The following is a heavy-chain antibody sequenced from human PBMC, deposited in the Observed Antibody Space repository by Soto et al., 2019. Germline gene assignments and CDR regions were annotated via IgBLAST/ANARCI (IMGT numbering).Heavy chain of an antibody. V-gene: IGHV4-59*01. CDR1: GGSISSYY. CDR3: ARGHSGSYPN. Sequence: PSETLSLTCTVSGGSISSYYWSWIRQPPGKGLEWIGYIYYSGSTNYNPSLKSRVTISVDTSKNQFSLKLSSVTAADTAVYYCARGHSGSYPNWGQGTLVTVSS. J-gene: IGHJ4*02. CDR2: IYYSGST. D-gene: IGHD1-26*01.